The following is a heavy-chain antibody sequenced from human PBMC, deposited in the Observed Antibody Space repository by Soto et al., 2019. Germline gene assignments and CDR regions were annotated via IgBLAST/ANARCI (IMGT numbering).Heavy chain of an antibody. CDR3: AKEGYDFGIRAFDI. CDR1: GFTCSSYA. CDR2: ISGSGGST. V-gene: IGHV3-23*01. J-gene: IGHJ3*02. D-gene: IGHD5-12*01. Sequence: HPGGSLRLSCAASGFTCSSYAMSWVRQAPGKGLAWVSAISGSGGSTYYADSVKGRFTISRDNSKNTLYRQMNSLRAEDTAVYYCAKEGYDFGIRAFDIWGKGTMVTVSS.